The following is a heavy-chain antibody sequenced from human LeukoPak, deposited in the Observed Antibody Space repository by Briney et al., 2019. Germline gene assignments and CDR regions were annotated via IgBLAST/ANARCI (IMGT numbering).Heavy chain of an antibody. V-gene: IGHV1-69*05. D-gene: IGHD3-22*01. Sequence: GSSVEVSCKASGGTFSSYAISWVRQAPGQGLEWMGGIIPIFGTANYAQKFQGRVTITTDESTSTAYMELSSLRSEDTAVYYCARSRTSYDSSGYYGFFFDYWGQGTLVTVSS. CDR1: GGTFSSYA. CDR3: ARSRTSYDSSGYYGFFFDY. CDR2: IIPIFGTA. J-gene: IGHJ4*02.